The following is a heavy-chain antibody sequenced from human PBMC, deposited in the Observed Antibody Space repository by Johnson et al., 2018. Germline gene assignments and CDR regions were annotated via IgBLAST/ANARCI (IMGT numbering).Heavy chain of an antibody. CDR2: ISGSGGST. J-gene: IGHJ6*02. CDR1: GFTFSSYA. Sequence: VQLQESGGGLVQPGGSLRLSCAASGFTFSSYAMSWVRQAPGKGLEWVSAISGSGGSTYYADSVKGRFTISRDNSKNTLYLQMNSLRAEDKAVYYLAKMVRITMIVVVINPPYYGMDVWGQGTTVTVSS. CDR3: AKMVRITMIVVVINPPYYGMDV. V-gene: IGHV3-23*01. D-gene: IGHD3-22*01.